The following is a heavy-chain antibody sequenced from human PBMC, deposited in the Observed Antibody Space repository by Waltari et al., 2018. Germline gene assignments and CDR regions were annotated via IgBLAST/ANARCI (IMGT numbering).Heavy chain of an antibody. CDR3: ARASIDWYEVLVH. CDR2: IKDCVSIS. CDR1: AFTFNTYW. V-gene: IGHV3-74*01. J-gene: IGHJ4*02. D-gene: IGHD3-9*01. Sequence: EVRLVESGGALVQPGGSLRLSWAASAFTFNTYWMHWVAQGPGKRLECGSLIKDCVSISVYADFAKGRFTISRDSARNMIYLQMTSLRVEDTATYYCARASIDWYEVLVHWGQGTLVTVSS.